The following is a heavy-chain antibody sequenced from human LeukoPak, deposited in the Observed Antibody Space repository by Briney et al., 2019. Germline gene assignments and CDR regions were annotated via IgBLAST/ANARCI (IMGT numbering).Heavy chain of an antibody. D-gene: IGHD5-18*01. CDR3: AREPDTAMFDY. Sequence: GGSLRLSFAASGFTFSSYSMNWVRQAPGKGLEWVSSISSSSSYIYYADSVKGRFTISRDNAKNSLYLQMNSLRAEDTAVYYCAREPDTAMFDYWGQGTLVTVSS. CDR1: GFTFSSYS. V-gene: IGHV3-21*01. CDR2: ISSSSSYI. J-gene: IGHJ4*02.